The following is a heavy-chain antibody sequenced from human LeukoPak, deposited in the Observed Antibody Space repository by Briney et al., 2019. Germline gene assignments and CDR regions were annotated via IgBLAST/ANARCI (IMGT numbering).Heavy chain of an antibody. CDR3: ATDDFDNNVAF. V-gene: IGHV3-48*04. Sequence: GHYLRLSCVGSGYTFSSYNMNWFRQAPGKGLEWLSYINAKSDSVYYADSVKGRFTISRDNAKNSLYLFMNSLEVEDTAMYFCATDDFDNNVAFWGQGTVVTVSS. D-gene: IGHD3-22*01. CDR2: INAKSDSV. J-gene: IGHJ3*01. CDR1: GYTFSSYN.